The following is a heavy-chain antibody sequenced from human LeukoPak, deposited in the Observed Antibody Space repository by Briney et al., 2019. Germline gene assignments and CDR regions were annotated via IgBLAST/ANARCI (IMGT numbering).Heavy chain of an antibody. D-gene: IGHD2-21*01. CDR1: GGSFSGYY. CDR3: ARLHMVTTAIDY. J-gene: IGHJ4*02. V-gene: IGHV4-34*01. CDR2: INHSGST. Sequence: PSETLSLTCAVYGGSFSGYYRSWIRQPPGKGLEWIGEINHSGSTNYNPSLKSRVTISVDTSKNQFSLKLSSVTAADTAVYYCARLHMVTTAIDYWGQGTLVTVSS.